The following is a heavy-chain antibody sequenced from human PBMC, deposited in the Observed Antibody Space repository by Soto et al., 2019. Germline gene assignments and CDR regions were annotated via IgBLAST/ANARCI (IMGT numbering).Heavy chain of an antibody. CDR2: IYYSGST. CDR1: GGSISSGGYY. Sequence: PSETLSLTCTVSGGSISSGGYYWSWIRQHPGKGLEWIGYIYYSGSTYYNPSLKSRVTISVDTSKNQFSLKLSSVTAADTAVYYCARLNYYDSSGKDAFDIWGKGTMVTDSS. J-gene: IGHJ3*02. V-gene: IGHV4-31*03. CDR3: ARLNYYDSSGKDAFDI. D-gene: IGHD3-22*01.